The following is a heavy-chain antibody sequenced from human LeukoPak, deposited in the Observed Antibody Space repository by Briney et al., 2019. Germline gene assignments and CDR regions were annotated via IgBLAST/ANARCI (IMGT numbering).Heavy chain of an antibody. CDR3: TRLRSGTTGTTGFDP. V-gene: IGHV3-73*01. CDR2: IRSKANSYAT. D-gene: IGHD1-1*01. Sequence: GGSLRLSCAASGFTFSGSAMHWVRQASGKGLEWVGRIRSKANSYATAYAASVKGRFTISRDDSKNTAYLQMNSLKTEDTAVYYCTRLRSGTTGTTGFDPWGQGTLVTVSS. J-gene: IGHJ5*02. CDR1: GFTFSGSA.